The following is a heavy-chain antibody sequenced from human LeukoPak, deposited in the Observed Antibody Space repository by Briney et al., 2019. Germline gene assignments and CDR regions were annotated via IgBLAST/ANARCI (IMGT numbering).Heavy chain of an antibody. Sequence: PSETLSLTCTVSGGSISSYYWSWIRQPPGKGLEWIGNIYYRGSTNYNPSLKSRVTISVDTSKNQFSLKLNSVTAADTAVYYCARDSSGYYCFDYWGQGPLVTVSS. D-gene: IGHD3-22*01. CDR3: ARDSSGYYCFDY. J-gene: IGHJ4*02. CDR1: GGSISSYY. V-gene: IGHV4-59*01. CDR2: IYYRGST.